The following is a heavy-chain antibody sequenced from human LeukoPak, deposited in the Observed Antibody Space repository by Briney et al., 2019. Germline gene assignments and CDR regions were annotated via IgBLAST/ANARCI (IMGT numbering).Heavy chain of an antibody. CDR3: AXXXXXXXXXXXXXXXYXXV. CDR2: IYYSGST. CDR1: GSXXXXY. J-gene: IGHJ6*04. V-gene: IGHV4-59*12. Sequence: GSXXXXYWXWIRQPPGXXXXWIGYIYYSGSTNYNPSLTSRVTISVDTSKNQXSLKLSSVTAADTAVYYCAXXXXXXXXXXXXXXXYXXVWXKGTTXXVSS.